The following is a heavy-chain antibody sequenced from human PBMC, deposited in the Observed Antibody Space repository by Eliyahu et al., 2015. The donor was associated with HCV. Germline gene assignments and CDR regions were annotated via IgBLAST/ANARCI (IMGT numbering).Heavy chain of an antibody. CDR3: SSGGGGIAVAGTGGWFDP. D-gene: IGHD6-19*01. CDR1: GASISTYY. CDR2: XHYSGGP. V-gene: IGHV4-59*01. J-gene: IGHJ5*02. Sequence: QVQLQESGPGLVKPSETLSLTCTVSGASISTYYWSWIRQPPGKGLEWIGYXHYSGGPNYNPSLKXRVTMSVDTSKNQFSLKLSSVTAADTAVYYCSSGGGGIAVAGTGGWFDPWGQGTLVTVSS.